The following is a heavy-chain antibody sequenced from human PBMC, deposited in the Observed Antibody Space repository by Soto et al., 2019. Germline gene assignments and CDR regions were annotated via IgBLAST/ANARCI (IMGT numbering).Heavy chain of an antibody. Sequence: SETLSLTCAVYGASLSDNYCNWLRQPPGKGLEWIGEINHSGNTNYNPSLRSRVTISIDTSKNQLSLNLRSVSAADTAVYYCARGGGEFDAWGQGTPVTVSS. J-gene: IGHJ5*02. CDR1: GASLSDNY. CDR2: INHSGNT. CDR3: ARGGGEFDA. V-gene: IGHV4-34*01. D-gene: IGHD2-21*01.